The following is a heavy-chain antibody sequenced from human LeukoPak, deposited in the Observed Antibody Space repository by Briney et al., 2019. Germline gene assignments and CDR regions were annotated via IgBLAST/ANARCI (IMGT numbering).Heavy chain of an antibody. CDR3: ARGSVARPTTFDF. D-gene: IGHD6-6*01. V-gene: IGHV1-2*02. Sequence: ASVKVSCKASGYTFTSYYMHWVRQAPGQGLEWMGWINPNSGGTNYAQKFQGRVAMTRDTSITTAYMELSSLRFDDTAVYYCARGSVARPTTFDFWGQGTLVTVSS. J-gene: IGHJ4*02. CDR1: GYTFTSYY. CDR2: INPNSGGT.